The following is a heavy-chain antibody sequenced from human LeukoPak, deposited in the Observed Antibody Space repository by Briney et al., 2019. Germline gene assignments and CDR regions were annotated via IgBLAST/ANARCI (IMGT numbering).Heavy chain of an antibody. V-gene: IGHV3-30*02. CDR3: AKDFTWAATAPSFDY. CDR1: GFTFSSYG. J-gene: IGHJ4*02. D-gene: IGHD2-21*02. CDR2: IRYDGSNK. Sequence: PGGSLRLSCAASGFTFSSYGMHWVRQAPGKGLEWVAFIRYDGSNKYYADSVKGRFTISRDNSKNTLYLQMNSLRAEDTAVYYCAKDFTWAATAPSFDYWSQGTLVTVSS.